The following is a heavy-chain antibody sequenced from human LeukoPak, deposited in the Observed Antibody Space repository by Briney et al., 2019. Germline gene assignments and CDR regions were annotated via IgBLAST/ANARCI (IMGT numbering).Heavy chain of an antibody. J-gene: IGHJ4*02. CDR2: ISGSGGST. V-gene: IGHV3-23*01. Sequence: PGGSLRLSCAASGFTFSSYAMSWVRQAPGKGLEWVSAISGSGGSTYYADSVKGRFTISRDNSKNTLYLQMNSRRAEDTAVYYCAKARTPSAYYYDSSGYYGGFDYWGQGTLVTVSS. D-gene: IGHD3-22*01. CDR3: AKARTPSAYYYDSSGYYGGFDY. CDR1: GFTFSSYA.